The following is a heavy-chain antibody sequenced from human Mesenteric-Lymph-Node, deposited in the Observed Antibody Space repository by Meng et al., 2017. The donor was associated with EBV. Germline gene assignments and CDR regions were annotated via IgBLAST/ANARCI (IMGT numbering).Heavy chain of an antibody. CDR3: ARDNSGDDTWWFDP. J-gene: IGHJ5*02. Sequence: VELAQCGGEGREPGASVKVSCKASGYTFTSHYMHWVRQAPGQGLEWMGLINPSGGGTIYAQKFQGRVTMTRDTSANTDYMELTSLRSEDTAIYYCARDNSGDDTWWFDPWGQGTLVTVSS. D-gene: IGHD5-12*01. CDR2: INPSGGGT. V-gene: IGHV1-46*01. CDR1: GYTFTSHY.